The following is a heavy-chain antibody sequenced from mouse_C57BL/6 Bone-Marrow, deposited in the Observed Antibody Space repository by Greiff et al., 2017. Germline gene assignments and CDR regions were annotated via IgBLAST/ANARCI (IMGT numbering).Heavy chain of an antibody. J-gene: IGHJ4*01. CDR3: ARHEAWLGRDARDY. D-gene: IGHD4-1*01. CDR2: ISNGGGST. V-gene: IGHV5-12*01. CDR1: GFTFSDYY. Sequence: EVQLVESGGGLVQPGGSLKLSCAASGFTFSDYYMYWVRQTPEKRLEWVAYISNGGGSTYYPDTVKGRFTISRDNAKNTLYLQMSRLKSEDTAMYYCARHEAWLGRDARDYWGQGTSVTVSS.